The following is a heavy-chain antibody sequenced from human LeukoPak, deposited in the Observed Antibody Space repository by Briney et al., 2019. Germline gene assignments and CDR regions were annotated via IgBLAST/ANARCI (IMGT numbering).Heavy chain of an antibody. J-gene: IGHJ1*01. CDR1: GYTFTSYG. CDR2: ISAYNGNT. D-gene: IGHD6-13*01. Sequence: ASVKVSCKASGYTFTSYGISWVRQAPGQGLEWIGWISAYNGNTNYAQKLQGRVTMTTDTSTSTAYMELRSLRSDDTAVYYCAATRAIAATQAEYFQHWGQGTLVTVSS. V-gene: IGHV1-18*01. CDR3: AATRAIAATQAEYFQH.